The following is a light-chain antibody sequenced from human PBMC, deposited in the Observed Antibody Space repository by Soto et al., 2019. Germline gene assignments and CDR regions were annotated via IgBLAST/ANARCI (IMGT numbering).Light chain of an antibody. Sequence: EDLLTQCPGTLSKSPGERATLSCRASQSVSNNYLAWYQQKPGQAPRLLIYGASNRATGIPDRFSGSGSGTDFTLTISRLEPEDFAVYYCQQYGSSGTFGQGPKVDIK. CDR1: QSVSNNY. V-gene: IGKV3-20*01. CDR3: QQYGSSGT. CDR2: GAS. J-gene: IGKJ1*01.